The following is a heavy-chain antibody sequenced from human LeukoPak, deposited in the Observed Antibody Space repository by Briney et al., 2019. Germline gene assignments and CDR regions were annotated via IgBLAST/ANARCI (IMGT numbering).Heavy chain of an antibody. CDR3: ARGVVVTLGYYFDY. D-gene: IGHD3-22*01. Sequence: GASVKVSCKASGYTFTGYYMHLVRQAPGQGLEWMGWINPNSGGTNYAQKFQGRVTMTRDTSISTAYMELSRLRSDDTAVYYCARGVVVTLGYYFDYWGQGTLVTVSS. J-gene: IGHJ4*02. CDR2: INPNSGGT. CDR1: GYTFTGYY. V-gene: IGHV1-2*02.